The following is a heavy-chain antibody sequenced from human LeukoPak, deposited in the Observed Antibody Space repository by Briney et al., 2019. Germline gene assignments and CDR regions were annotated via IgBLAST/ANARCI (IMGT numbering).Heavy chain of an antibody. V-gene: IGHV3-23*01. Sequence: GGSLRLSCAASGFTFSSYAMSWVRQAPGKGLEWVSTISGSGGRTYYADSVKGRFTISRDNSKNTLYLQMNSLRAEDTAVYYCAKGYYYDSSGWDYFDYWGQGTLVTVSS. J-gene: IGHJ4*02. CDR2: ISGSGGRT. CDR1: GFTFSSYA. D-gene: IGHD3-22*01. CDR3: AKGYYYDSSGWDYFDY.